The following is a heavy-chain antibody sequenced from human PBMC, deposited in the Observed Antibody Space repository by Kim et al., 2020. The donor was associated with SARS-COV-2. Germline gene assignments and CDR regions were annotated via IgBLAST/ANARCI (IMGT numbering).Heavy chain of an antibody. V-gene: IGHV3-23*01. CDR3: ATMGLRGFDT. J-gene: IGHJ3*02. Sequence: GRGRFSISRDNSKDTLYLQMNRLRAEDTAVYYCATMGLRGFDTWGQGTMVTVSS. D-gene: IGHD2-15*01.